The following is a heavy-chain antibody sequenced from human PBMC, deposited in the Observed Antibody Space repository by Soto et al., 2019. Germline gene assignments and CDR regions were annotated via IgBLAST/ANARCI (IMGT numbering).Heavy chain of an antibody. V-gene: IGHV3-23*01. CDR2: TSSSGGST. J-gene: IGHJ4*02. CDR3: AKDGGYGSGSYYSDD. CDR1: GFTVSSYA. Sequence: EVQLLESGGGLVQPGGSLRLSCAASGFTVSSYAMRWVRQAPGKGLEWVSTTSSSGGSTYYADSVKGRFTISRDNSKNTFYLQMNSLRAEDMAGYYCAKDGGYGSGSYYSDDWGQGTLVTVSS. D-gene: IGHD3-10*01.